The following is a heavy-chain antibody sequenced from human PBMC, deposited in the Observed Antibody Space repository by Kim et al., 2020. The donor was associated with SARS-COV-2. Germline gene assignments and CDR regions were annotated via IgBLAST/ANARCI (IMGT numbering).Heavy chain of an antibody. CDR2: ISYDGYNK. D-gene: IGHD1-26*01. Sequence: GGSLRLSCAASGFTFSSYGMHWVRQAAGKGLEWVAVISYDGYNKYYVDSVKGRFTISRDKSKNTLYLQMNSLRAEDTAVYYCAKAGGSYHYYGMDVWGQGTTVTVSS. J-gene: IGHJ6*02. V-gene: IGHV3-30*18. CDR1: GFTFSSYG. CDR3: AKAGGSYHYYGMDV.